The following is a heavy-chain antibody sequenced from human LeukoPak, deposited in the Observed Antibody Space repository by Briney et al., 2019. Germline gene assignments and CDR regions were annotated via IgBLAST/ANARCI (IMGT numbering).Heavy chain of an antibody. CDR1: GFTFSSYA. Sequence: GGSLRLSCAASGFTFSSYAMSWVRQAPGKGLEWVSAISGSGGSTYHADSVKGRFTISRDNSKNTLYLQVNSLRAEDTAVYYCAKGSTYFGTYYFDYWGQGTLVTVSS. D-gene: IGHD1-14*01. V-gene: IGHV3-23*01. CDR2: ISGSGGST. J-gene: IGHJ4*02. CDR3: AKGSTYFGTYYFDY.